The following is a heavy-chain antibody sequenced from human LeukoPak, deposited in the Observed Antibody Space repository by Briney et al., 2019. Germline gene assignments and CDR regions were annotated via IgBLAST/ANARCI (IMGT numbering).Heavy chain of an antibody. CDR1: GFTFSSYA. CDR3: AKVENYYDSSGYTDY. J-gene: IGHJ4*02. Sequence: GGSLRLSCAAPGFTFSSYAMSWVRQAPGKGLEWVSAISGSGGSTYYADSVKGRFTISRDNSKNTLYLQMNSLRAEDTAVYYCAKVENYYDSSGYTDYWGQGTLVTVSS. V-gene: IGHV3-23*01. CDR2: ISGSGGST. D-gene: IGHD3-22*01.